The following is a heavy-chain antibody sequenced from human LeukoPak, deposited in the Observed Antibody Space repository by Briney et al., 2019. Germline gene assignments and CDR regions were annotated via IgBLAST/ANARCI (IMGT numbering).Heavy chain of an antibody. CDR2: INPNSGGT. CDR3: AGDMADYGDSHDY. Sequence: GASVKVSCKASGYTFTGYYMHWVRQAPGQGLEWMGRINPNSGGTNYAQKFQGRVTMTRDTSISTAYMELSRLRSDDTAVYYCAGDMADYGDSHDYWGQGTLVTVSS. D-gene: IGHD4-17*01. CDR1: GYTFTGYY. J-gene: IGHJ4*02. V-gene: IGHV1-2*06.